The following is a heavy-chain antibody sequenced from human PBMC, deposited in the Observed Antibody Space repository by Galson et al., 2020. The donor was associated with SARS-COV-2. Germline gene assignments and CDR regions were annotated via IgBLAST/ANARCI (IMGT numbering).Heavy chain of an antibody. D-gene: IGHD3-22*01. CDR3: HSSGYSLKY. J-gene: IGHJ4*02. CDR2: INSSGGST. CDR1: GFTFSNFA. Sequence: GSLRLSCAASGFTFSNFAMSWVRQAPGKGLEWVSGINSSGGSTYYGDSVKGRCTVSRDNSKGTLYLLMDGLRADDTAIYYCHSSGYSLKYWGPGTQVTVSS. V-gene: IGHV3-23*01.